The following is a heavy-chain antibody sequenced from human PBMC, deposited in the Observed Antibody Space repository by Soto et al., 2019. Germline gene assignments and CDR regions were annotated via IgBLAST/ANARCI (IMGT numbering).Heavy chain of an antibody. V-gene: IGHV4-4*07. J-gene: IGHJ6*02. CDR1: GGSISSYY. D-gene: IGHD2-2*01. CDR2: IYASGST. CDR3: TRDVYGSTTSGYYYYAMDV. Sequence: SETLSLTCTVSGGSISSYYWSWIRQPAGNGLECIGRIYASGSTNYNPSLKSRVTMSVDTSKNQVSLRLTSVTAADTAVYYCTRDVYGSTTSGYYYYAMDVWGQGTTVTSP.